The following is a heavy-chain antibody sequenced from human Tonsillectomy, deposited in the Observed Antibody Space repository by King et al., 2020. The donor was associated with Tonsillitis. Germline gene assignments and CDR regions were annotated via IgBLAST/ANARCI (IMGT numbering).Heavy chain of an antibody. D-gene: IGHD5-12*01. CDR2: IKLDGTEK. J-gene: IGHJ4*02. CDR3: ARGGYSGYDRTHYFDY. V-gene: IGHV3-7*03. Sequence: VQLVESGGGLVQPGGSLRLSCAASGFTFSGFWMNWVRQAPGKGLEWVANIKLDGTEKHYVDSVKGRFTISRDNAKNSLYLQMNSPRAEDTAVYYCARGGYSGYDRTHYFDYWGQGTLVTVSS. CDR1: GFTFSGFW.